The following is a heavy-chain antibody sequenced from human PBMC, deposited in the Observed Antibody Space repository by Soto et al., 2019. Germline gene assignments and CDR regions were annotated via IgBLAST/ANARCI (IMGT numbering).Heavy chain of an antibody. J-gene: IGHJ4*02. V-gene: IGHV3-15*01. CDR3: TTDHRPRADVDC. Sequence: EVQLVESGGGLVKPGGSLRLSCAASGFTFSNAWMTWVRQAPGKGLEWVGRIKSKTDGGPTDYAAPVKGRFTISRDDSENTLYLQMNSLKTGDTAVYYCTTDHRPRADVDCGGQGTLVTVSS. CDR1: GFTFSNAW. CDR2: IKSKTDGGPT.